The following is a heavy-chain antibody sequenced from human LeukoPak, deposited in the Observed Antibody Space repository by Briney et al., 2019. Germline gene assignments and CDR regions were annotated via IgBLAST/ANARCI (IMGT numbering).Heavy chain of an antibody. CDR2: ISWNSGSI. CDR3: AKGDGYGYSANFDY. J-gene: IGHJ4*02. CDR1: GFTFDDYA. V-gene: IGHV3-9*01. Sequence: PGGSLRLSCAASGFTFDDYAMHWVRQAPGKGLEWVSGISWNSGSIGYADSVKGRFTISRDNAKNSLYLRMNSLRAEDTALYYCAKGDGYGYSANFDYWGQGTLVTVSS. D-gene: IGHD5-18*01.